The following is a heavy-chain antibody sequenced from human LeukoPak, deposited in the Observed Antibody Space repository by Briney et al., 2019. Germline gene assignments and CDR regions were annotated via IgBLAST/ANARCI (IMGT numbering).Heavy chain of an antibody. D-gene: IGHD1-26*01. CDR3: ARVGSMPQFRGFDY. V-gene: IGHV1-8*01. CDR1: GYTFTSYD. CDR2: MNPNSGNT. J-gene: IGHJ4*02. Sequence: VASVKVSCKASGYTFTSYDINWVRQATGQGLEWMGWMNPNSGNTGYAQKLQGRVTMTTDTSTSTAYMELRSLRSDDTAVYYCARVGSMPQFRGFDYWGQGTLVTVSS.